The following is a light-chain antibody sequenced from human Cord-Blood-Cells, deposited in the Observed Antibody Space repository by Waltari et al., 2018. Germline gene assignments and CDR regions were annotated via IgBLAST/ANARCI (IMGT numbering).Light chain of an antibody. Sequence: QSALTPPASVSGSPGQSITIPCTGTSSYVGGYNYVSWYQQHPGKAPKLMIYDVSNRPSGVSNRFSGSKSGNTASLTISGLQAEDEADYYCSSYTSSSTLFGGGTKLTVL. CDR2: DVS. V-gene: IGLV2-14*01. CDR3: SSYTSSSTL. CDR1: SSYVGGYNY. J-gene: IGLJ2*01.